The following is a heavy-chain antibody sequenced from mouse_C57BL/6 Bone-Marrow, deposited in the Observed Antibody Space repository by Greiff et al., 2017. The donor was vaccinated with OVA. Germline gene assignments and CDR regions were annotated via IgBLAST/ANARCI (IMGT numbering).Heavy chain of an antibody. Sequence: VQLKESVAELVRPGASVKLSCTASGFNIKNTYMHWVKQRPEQGLEWIGRIDPANGNTKYAPKFQGKATITADTSSNTAYLQLSSLTSEDTAIYYCARWDYGSSPYFDYWGQGTTLTVSS. CDR1: GFNIKNTY. D-gene: IGHD1-1*01. CDR2: IDPANGNT. CDR3: ARWDYGSSPYFDY. J-gene: IGHJ2*01. V-gene: IGHV14-3*01.